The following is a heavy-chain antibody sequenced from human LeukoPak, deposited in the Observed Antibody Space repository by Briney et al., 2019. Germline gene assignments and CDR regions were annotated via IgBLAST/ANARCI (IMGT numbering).Heavy chain of an antibody. CDR3: ARVIVGGTGFDC. Sequence: PGGSLRLSCAGAGFTLSNYWMSWVRQAPGKGLEWVANIRQDGNEKYYVDSVKGRFTISRDNPKNSLYLQMNSLRAEDTAIYYCARVIVGGTGFDCWGQGTLVTVSS. CDR2: IRQDGNEK. J-gene: IGHJ4*02. V-gene: IGHV3-7*02. CDR1: GFTLSNYW. D-gene: IGHD1-26*01.